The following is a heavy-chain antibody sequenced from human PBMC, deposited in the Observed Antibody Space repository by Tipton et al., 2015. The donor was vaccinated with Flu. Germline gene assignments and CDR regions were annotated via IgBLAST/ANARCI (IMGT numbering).Heavy chain of an antibody. CDR2: INHSGST. V-gene: IGHV4-34*01. Sequence: TLSLTCAVYGGSFSDYYWTWLRQPPGKGLEWIGEINHSGSTNYNPSLKSRVTISVDTSKNQFSLKVRSLTAADTAVYYCAHGESYGLDVWGQGTTVTVSS. CDR3: AHGESYGLDV. CDR1: GGSFSDYY. J-gene: IGHJ6*02.